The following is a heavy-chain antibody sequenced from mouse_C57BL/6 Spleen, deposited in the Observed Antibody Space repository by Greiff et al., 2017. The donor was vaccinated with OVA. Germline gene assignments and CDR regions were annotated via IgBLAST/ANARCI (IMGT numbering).Heavy chain of an antibody. D-gene: IGHD1-1*01. CDR2: INPSTGGT. CDR3: ARSNYGSSFDV. J-gene: IGHJ1*03. Sequence: DVKLVESGPELVKPGASVKISCKASGYSFTGYYMNWVKQSPEKSLEWIGEINPSTGGTTYNQKFKAKATLTVDKSSSTAYMQLKSLTSEDSAVYYCARSNYGSSFDVWGTGTTVTVSS. CDR1: GYSFTGYY. V-gene: IGHV1-42*01.